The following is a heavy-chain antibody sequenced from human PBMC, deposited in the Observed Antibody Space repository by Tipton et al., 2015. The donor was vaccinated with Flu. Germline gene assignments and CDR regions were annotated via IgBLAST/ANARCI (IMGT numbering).Heavy chain of an antibody. J-gene: IGHJ4*02. Sequence: GSLRLSCVVSGFEFRRHWMNWVRQAPGKGLEWVANINERGKVIFYADSVRGRFTISRDNARNSLFLQMNYLRGDDSGRYFCARAGAQNDDFWGPGTVVTVSS. V-gene: IGHV3-7*01. CDR1: GFEFRRHW. CDR3: ARAGAQNDDF. CDR2: INERGKVI.